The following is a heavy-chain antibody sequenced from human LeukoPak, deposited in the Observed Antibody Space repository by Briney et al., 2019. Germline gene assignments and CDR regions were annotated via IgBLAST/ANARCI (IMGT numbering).Heavy chain of an antibody. CDR3: ARVGPMVRGVYGY. Sequence: PSETLSLTCAVYGGSFSGYYWSWIRQPPGKGLEWIGEINHSGSTNYNPSLKSRVTISVDTSKNQFSLKLSSVTAADTAVYYCARVGPMVRGVYGYWGQGTLVTVSS. CDR1: GGSFSGYY. J-gene: IGHJ4*02. V-gene: IGHV4-34*01. CDR2: INHSGST. D-gene: IGHD3-10*01.